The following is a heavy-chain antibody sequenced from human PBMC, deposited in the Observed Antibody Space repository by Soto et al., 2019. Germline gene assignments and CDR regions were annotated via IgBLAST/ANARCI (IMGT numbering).Heavy chain of an antibody. J-gene: IGHJ4*02. CDR2: ISYDGNSQ. D-gene: IGHD3-10*01. CDR1: GFTLSSYS. CDR3: AKVSRPSRVSTPDFDY. V-gene: IGHV3-30-3*01. Sequence: QVQLVESGGGVVQPGTSLRLSCVASGFTLSSYSIHWVRQAPGKGLDWVAVISYDGNSQFYGDSVKGRFIVSRDNSRKTLYLQLNNLQDEDTAVYYCAKVSRPSRVSTPDFDYWGQGTLGTVSS.